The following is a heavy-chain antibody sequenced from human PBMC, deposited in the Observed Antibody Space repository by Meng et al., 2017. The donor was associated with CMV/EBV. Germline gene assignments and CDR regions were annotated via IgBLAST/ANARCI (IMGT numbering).Heavy chain of an antibody. CDR2: IKQDGSEK. V-gene: IGHV3-7*01. Sequence: GGSLKISCAASGFTFRTSGMNWVRQAPGKGLEWVANIKQDGSEKYYVDSVKGRFTISRDNAKNSLYLQMNSLRAEDTAVYYCARDDRIAARPRFDYWGQGTTVTVSS. CDR3: ARDDRIAARPRFDY. J-gene: IGHJ4*03. CDR1: GFTFRTSG. D-gene: IGHD6-6*01.